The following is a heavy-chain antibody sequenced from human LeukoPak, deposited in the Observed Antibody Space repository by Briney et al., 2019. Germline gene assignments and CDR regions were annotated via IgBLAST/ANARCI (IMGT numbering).Heavy chain of an antibody. D-gene: IGHD1-26*01. CDR2: ISWNSGSI. CDR1: GFTFDDYA. V-gene: IGHV3-9*01. J-gene: IGHJ3*02. Sequence: GGSLRLSCAASGFTFDDYAMHWVRQAPGKGLEWVSGISWNSGSIGYADSVKGRFTISRDNAKNSLNLQMNSLRAEDTALYYCAKDTRAIVGSAHNAFDIWGQGTMVTVSS. CDR3: AKDTRAIVGSAHNAFDI.